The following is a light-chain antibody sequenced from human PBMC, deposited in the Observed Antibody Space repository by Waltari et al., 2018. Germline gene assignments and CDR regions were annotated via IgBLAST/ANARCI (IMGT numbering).Light chain of an antibody. Sequence: ESVLTQSPGTLSLSPGERVTLSCRASQTIKSSHLAWYQQKAGQAPRLLIYGASSRATGIPDRFSGGGSGTDFTLTINRLQPEDFAVYHCQQYGSSQYTFGQGTKLAIK. CDR1: QTIKSSH. CDR2: GAS. J-gene: IGKJ2*01. CDR3: QQYGSSQYT. V-gene: IGKV3-20*01.